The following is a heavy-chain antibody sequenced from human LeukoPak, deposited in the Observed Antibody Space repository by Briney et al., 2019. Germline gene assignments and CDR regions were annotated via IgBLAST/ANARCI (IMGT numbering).Heavy chain of an antibody. J-gene: IGHJ4*02. D-gene: IGHD2-15*01. Sequence: GGSLRLSCAASGFTFSNYPMHWVRQAPGKGLEWGQVLSVDGSTKYYADSVQGRFTISRDNSKNTLFLQMNSLRAEDTAVYYCARDPQGIVVVVTAYYFDYWGQGTLVTVSS. CDR3: ARDPQGIVVVVTAYYFDY. V-gene: IGHV3-30-3*01. CDR2: LSVDGSTK. CDR1: GFTFSNYP.